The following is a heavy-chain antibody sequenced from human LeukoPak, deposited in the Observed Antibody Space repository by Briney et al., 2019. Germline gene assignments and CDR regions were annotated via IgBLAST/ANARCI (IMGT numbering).Heavy chain of an antibody. CDR2: IWYDGSNK. CDR1: GFTFSSYG. D-gene: IGHD6-19*01. J-gene: IGHJ6*02. Sequence: GGSLRLSCAASGFTFSSYGMHWVRQAPGKGLEWVAVIWYDGSNKYYADSVKGRFTISRDNPKNTLYLQMNSLRAEDTAVYYCARDLGYSSGWYVGYYYYGMDVWGQGTTVTVSS. V-gene: IGHV3-33*08. CDR3: ARDLGYSSGWYVGYYYYGMDV.